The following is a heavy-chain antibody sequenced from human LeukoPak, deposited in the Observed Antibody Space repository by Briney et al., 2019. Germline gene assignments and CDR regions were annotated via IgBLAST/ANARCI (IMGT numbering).Heavy chain of an antibody. CDR3: ASSRYYDFWSGYYTDYHYGMDV. CDR1: GYTFTSYG. D-gene: IGHD3-3*01. J-gene: IGHJ6*02. CDR2: ISAYNGNT. V-gene: IGHV1-18*01. Sequence: GASVKVSCKASGYTFTSYGISWVRQAPGQGLEWMGWISAYNGNTNYAQKFQGRVTMTRDTSISTAYMELSRLRSDDTAVYYCASSRYYDFWSGYYTDYHYGMDVWGQGTTVTVSS.